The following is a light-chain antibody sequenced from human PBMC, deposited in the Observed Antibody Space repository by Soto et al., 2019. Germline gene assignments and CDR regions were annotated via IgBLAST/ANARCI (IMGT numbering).Light chain of an antibody. V-gene: IGKV3-20*01. CDR3: QQHGSSPPIP. CDR2: GAS. CDR1: QSVSSSY. Sequence: EIVVTKSLGTVSLSPGESATLYCGAVQSVSSSYLAWYWQKPGQAPRLVHYGASSRATGIPDTFSGSGSGTDFTLIFSSLEPEDVSVYYCQQHGSSPPIPFAQGTRLEIK. J-gene: IGKJ5*01.